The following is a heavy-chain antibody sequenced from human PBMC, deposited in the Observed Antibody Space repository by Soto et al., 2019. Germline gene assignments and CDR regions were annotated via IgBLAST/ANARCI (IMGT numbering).Heavy chain of an antibody. Sequence: PSETLSLTCTVSGGSISSYYWSWIRQPPGKGLEWIGYIYYSGSTNYNPSLKSRVTISVDTSKNQFSLKLSSVTAADTAVYYCARDRTYYYDSSGYYRNDAFDIWGQGTMVTVSS. CDR1: GGSISSYY. D-gene: IGHD3-22*01. CDR2: IYYSGST. V-gene: IGHV4-59*01. J-gene: IGHJ3*02. CDR3: ARDRTYYYDSSGYYRNDAFDI.